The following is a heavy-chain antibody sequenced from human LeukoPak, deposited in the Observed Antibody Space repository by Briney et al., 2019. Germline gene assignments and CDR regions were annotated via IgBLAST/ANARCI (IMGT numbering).Heavy chain of an antibody. CDR1: GGSVSDYY. CDR2: IYHTGST. D-gene: IGHD2-2*02. V-gene: IGHV4-59*02. Sequence: ASETLSLTCTISGGSVSDYYWSWIRQSPGKGLEWIGYIYHTGSTSYSPSLKSRVTISADTSQNQFSLKLSSVTAADTAVYYCARAPCSSTSCYNWNRAPFDYWGQGTLVTVSS. J-gene: IGHJ4*02. CDR3: ARAPCSSTSCYNWNRAPFDY.